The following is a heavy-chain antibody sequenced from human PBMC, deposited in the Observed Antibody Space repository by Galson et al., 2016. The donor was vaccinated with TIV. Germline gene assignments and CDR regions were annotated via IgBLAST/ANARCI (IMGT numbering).Heavy chain of an antibody. CDR2: ISGSGIST. CDR1: GFTFSSFA. Sequence: SLRLSCAASGFTFSSFATSWVRQAPGKGLEWVPSISGSGISTYYADSVKGRFTISRDNSKNTLYLHMQSLRAEDTAVYYCAKDKDEFIAVAVRGTLGYWGQGTLVTVSS. V-gene: IGHV3-23*01. D-gene: IGHD6-19*01. CDR3: AKDKDEFIAVAVRGTLGY. J-gene: IGHJ4*02.